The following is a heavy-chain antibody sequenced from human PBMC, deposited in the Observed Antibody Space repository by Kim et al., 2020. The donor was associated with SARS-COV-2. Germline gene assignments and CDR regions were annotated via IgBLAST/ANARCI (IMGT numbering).Heavy chain of an antibody. Sequence: GGSLRLSCAASGFTFSSYGMHWVRQAPGKGLEWVAVISYDGSNKYYADSVKGRFTISRDNSKNTLYLQMNSLRAEDTAVYYCAKDLTVTTAEDNYYYYYGMDVWGQGTTVTVSS. CDR1: GFTFSSYG. V-gene: IGHV3-30*18. D-gene: IGHD4-17*01. CDR3: AKDLTVTTAEDNYYYYYGMDV. J-gene: IGHJ6*02. CDR2: ISYDGSNK.